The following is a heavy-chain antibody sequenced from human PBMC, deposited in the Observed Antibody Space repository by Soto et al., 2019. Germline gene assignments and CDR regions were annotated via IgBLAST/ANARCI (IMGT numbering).Heavy chain of an antibody. CDR2: ISSTTNYI. J-gene: IGHJ4*02. V-gene: IGHV3-21*01. Sequence: LRLSCVASGFNLHDHAMHWVRQAPGKGLEWVSSISSTTNYIYYADSMKGRFTVSRDNAKNSVYLEMNSLSAEDTALYYCARESEDLTSNFDYWGQGTLVTVS. CDR1: GFNLHDHA. CDR3: ARESEDLTSNFDY.